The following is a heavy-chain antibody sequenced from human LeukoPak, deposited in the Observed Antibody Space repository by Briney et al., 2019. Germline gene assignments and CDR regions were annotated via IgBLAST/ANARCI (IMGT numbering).Heavy chain of an antibody. Sequence: TSETLSLTCTVSGGSISSYYWSWIRQPPGKGLEWIGYIHYSGSTYYNPSLKSRVTISVDTSKNQFSLKLSSVTAADTAVYYCARHLLYCTSTSCYSGGWFDPWGQGTLVTVSS. J-gene: IGHJ5*02. V-gene: IGHV4-59*08. D-gene: IGHD2-2*01. CDR1: GGSISSYY. CDR2: IHYSGST. CDR3: ARHLLYCTSTSCYSGGWFDP.